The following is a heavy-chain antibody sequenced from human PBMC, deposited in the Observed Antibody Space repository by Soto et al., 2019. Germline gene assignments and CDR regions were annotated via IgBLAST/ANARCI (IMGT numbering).Heavy chain of an antibody. Sequence: QVQLQQWGAGLLKPSETLSLTCAVYGGSFSGYYWSWIRQPPGKGLEWIGEINHSGSTNYNPSLKSRVTISVDTSKNQFSLKLSSVTAADTAVYYCARGHMVRGYYYYYGMDVWGQWTTVTVSS. J-gene: IGHJ6*02. D-gene: IGHD3-10*01. V-gene: IGHV4-34*01. CDR2: INHSGST. CDR1: GGSFSGYY. CDR3: ARGHMVRGYYYYYGMDV.